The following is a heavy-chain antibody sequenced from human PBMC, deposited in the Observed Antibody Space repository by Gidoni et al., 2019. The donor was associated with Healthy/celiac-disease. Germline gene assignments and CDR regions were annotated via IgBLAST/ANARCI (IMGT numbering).Heavy chain of an antibody. D-gene: IGHD2-2*01. CDR1: GFTFSSYA. V-gene: IGHV3-23*01. J-gene: IGHJ6*02. CDR3: AKDFSYQLRLLYYYYGMDV. CDR2: ISGSGGST. Sequence: EVQLLESGGGLVQPGGSLRLSCAASGFTFSSYAMSWVRQAPGKGLEWVSAISGSGGSTYYADSVKGRFTISRDNSKNTLYLQMNSLRAEDTAVYYCAKDFSYQLRLLYYYYGMDVWGQGTTVTVSS.